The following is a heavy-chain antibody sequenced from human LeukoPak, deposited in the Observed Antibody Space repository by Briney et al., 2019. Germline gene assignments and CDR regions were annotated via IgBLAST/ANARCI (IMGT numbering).Heavy chain of an antibody. J-gene: IGHJ4*02. CDR1: GFTFSNYW. V-gene: IGHV3-7*01. D-gene: IGHD4-17*01. CDR3: ARPYDGDAPSHFYFDY. CDR2: IKEDGSEQ. Sequence: GGSLRLSCAASGFTFSNYWMSWVRQAPGKGLEWVANIKEDGSEQYYVDSVKGRFTISRDNAKNSLYLQLNSLTVEDTAVYYCARPYDGDAPSHFYFDYWGQGTLATVSS.